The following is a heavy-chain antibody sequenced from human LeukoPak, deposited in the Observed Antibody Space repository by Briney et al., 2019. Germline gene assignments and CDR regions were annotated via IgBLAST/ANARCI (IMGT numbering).Heavy chain of an antibody. Sequence: GGSLRLSCAASGFTFSRHWMDWVRQAPGKGLEWVANIKEDGSMKEYVDSVKGRFTISRDNAKNSLYLQMNSLRAEDTAVYYCARGSEGYCSGGGCYYGMDVWGQGTTVTVSS. D-gene: IGHD2-15*01. CDR3: ARGSEGYCSGGGCYYGMDV. CDR1: GFTFSRHW. J-gene: IGHJ6*01. V-gene: IGHV3-7*01. CDR2: IKEDGSMK.